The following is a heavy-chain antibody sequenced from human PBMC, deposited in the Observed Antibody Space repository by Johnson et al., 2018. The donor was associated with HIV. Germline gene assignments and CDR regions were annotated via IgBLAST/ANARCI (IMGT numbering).Heavy chain of an antibody. CDR3: ARDLGESENGEWESDYYDCGRDFPGQDPRDVVGTFDI. CDR1: KFTFSNYW. Sequence: VQLVESGGGLVQPGGSLRLSCAASKFTFSNYWMSWVRQAPGKGLEWVANIKQDGSEKYYVDSVNGRFTISRDNSKNTLYLQMNSLRPEDTALFYCARDLGESENGEWESDYYDCGRDFPGQDPRDVVGTFDIWGQGTMVTVSS. CDR2: IKQDGSEK. V-gene: IGHV3-7*01. D-gene: IGHD3-3*01. J-gene: IGHJ3*02.